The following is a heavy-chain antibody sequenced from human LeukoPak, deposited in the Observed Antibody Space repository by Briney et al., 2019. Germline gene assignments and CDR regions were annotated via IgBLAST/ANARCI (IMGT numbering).Heavy chain of an antibody. D-gene: IGHD3-3*01. J-gene: IGHJ4*02. CDR2: IYYSGST. CDR1: GGSISSDY. Sequence: PSETLSLTCTVSGGSISSDYWSWIRQPPGKGLEWIGYIYYSGSTNYNPSLKSRVTISVDTSKNQFSLKLSSVTAADTAVYYCARHSIDFWSEYPYYFDYWGQGTLVTVSS. V-gene: IGHV4-59*08. CDR3: ARHSIDFWSEYPYYFDY.